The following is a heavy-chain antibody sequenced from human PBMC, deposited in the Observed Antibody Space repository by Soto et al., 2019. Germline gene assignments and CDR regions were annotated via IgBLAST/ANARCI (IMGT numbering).Heavy chain of an antibody. D-gene: IGHD6-19*01. CDR3: VTGYSSGWYEIY. CDR1: GFTSSGYS. Sequence: GGSLILSCSASGFTSSGYSMLWVRQAPGKGLQYVSSINYNGRSTSYPHSVKARFTISRDNSKNTLYLQMSSLRPEDTAVYYCVTGYSSGWYEIYWGRGTLVTV. V-gene: IGHV3-64D*06. J-gene: IGHJ4*02. CDR2: INYNGRST.